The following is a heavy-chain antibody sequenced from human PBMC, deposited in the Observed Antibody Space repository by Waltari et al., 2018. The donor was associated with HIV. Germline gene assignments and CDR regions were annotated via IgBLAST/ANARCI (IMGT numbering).Heavy chain of an antibody. CDR1: GFTFSNYA. CDR2: ISESGDRT. D-gene: IGHD3-3*02. CDR3: AKPWHLFDY. V-gene: IGHV3-23*01. Sequence: EVQLLESGGGWVQPGGSLRLSCAASGFTFSNYAMSWVRQPPGKGLDWVSSISESGDRTYYADSVRGRFTISRDNSKNTVFLQMSNLRAEDTAVYYCAKPWHLFDYWGQGILITVSS. J-gene: IGHJ4*02.